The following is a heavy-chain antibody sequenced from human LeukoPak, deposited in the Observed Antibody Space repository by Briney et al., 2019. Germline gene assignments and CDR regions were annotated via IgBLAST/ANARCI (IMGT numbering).Heavy chain of an antibody. D-gene: IGHD3-3*01. J-gene: IGHJ4*02. CDR3: AKDSSGDFWSGYYTFDY. Sequence: PGGSLRLSCAASGFTFDDYAMNWVRQAPGKGLEWVSGTSWNSGSIGYADSVKGRFTISRDNAKNSLYLQMNSLRAEDTALYYCAKDSSGDFWSGYYTFDYWGQGTLVTVSS. V-gene: IGHV3-9*01. CDR2: TSWNSGSI. CDR1: GFTFDDYA.